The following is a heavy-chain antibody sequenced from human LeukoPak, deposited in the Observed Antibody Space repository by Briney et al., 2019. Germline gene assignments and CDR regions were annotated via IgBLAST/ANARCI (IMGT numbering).Heavy chain of an antibody. CDR2: ISWNSGSI. J-gene: IGHJ6*03. CDR1: GFTFDDYA. D-gene: IGHD6-19*01. CDR3: AEDRGIRESSGYYYYMDV. V-gene: IGHV3-9*01. Sequence: GGSLRLSCAASGFTFDDYAMHWVRQAPGKGLEWVSGISWNSGSIGYADSVKGRFTISRDNAKNSLYLQMNSLRAEDTALYYCAEDRGIRESSGYYYYMDVWGKGTTVTISS.